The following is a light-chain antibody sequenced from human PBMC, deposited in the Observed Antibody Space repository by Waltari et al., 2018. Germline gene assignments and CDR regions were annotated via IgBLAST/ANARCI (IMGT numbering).Light chain of an antibody. J-gene: IGLJ2*01. CDR1: NSNIAINT. Sequence: QSVLIQPPSASGTPGQRVTISCSGGNSNIAINTVNWYQQLPGTAPKLVIHNDNGRPSGVPDRFSGSRSATSASLAISGLQSDDEADYYCAVWDDNLDGPIFGGGTKLTVL. V-gene: IGLV1-44*01. CDR3: AVWDDNLDGPI. CDR2: NDN.